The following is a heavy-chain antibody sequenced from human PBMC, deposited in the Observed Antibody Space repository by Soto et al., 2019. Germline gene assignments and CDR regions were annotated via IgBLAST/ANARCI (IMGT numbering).Heavy chain of an antibody. CDR3: AKNLVQVWPFDY. CDR1: GFTVSSNY. CDR2: ISGSGITT. D-gene: IGHD5-18*01. J-gene: IGHJ4*02. Sequence: GGSLRLSCAASGFTVSSNYMSWVRQAPGKGLEWVSAISGSGITTYYADSGKGRFTISRDNSKNTLYLQMNSLRAEDTAVYYCAKNLVQVWPFDYWGQGTLVTVSS. V-gene: IGHV3-23*01.